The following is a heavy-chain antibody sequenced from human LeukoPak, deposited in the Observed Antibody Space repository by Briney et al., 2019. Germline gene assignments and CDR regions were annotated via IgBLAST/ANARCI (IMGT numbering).Heavy chain of an antibody. Sequence: GGSLRLSCTGSGFTFGDYAMSWVRQAQGKGLVWVSGISGSGGATYYADSVKGRFTVYRDDPHNTLYLQMNSVRAEDTAVYFCARGGVDHYGSGTYYLMYYFDHWGQGALVTVSS. CDR2: ISGSGGAT. J-gene: IGHJ4*02. D-gene: IGHD3-10*01. V-gene: IGHV3-23*01. CDR1: GFTFGDYA. CDR3: ARGGVDHYGSGTYYLMYYFDH.